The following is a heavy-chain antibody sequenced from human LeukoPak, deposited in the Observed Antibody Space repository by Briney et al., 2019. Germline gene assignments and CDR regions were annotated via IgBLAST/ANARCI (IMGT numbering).Heavy chain of an antibody. J-gene: IGHJ4*02. V-gene: IGHV4-30-4*01. D-gene: IGHD3-10*01. CDR3: ATDGERRLRGVLGY. CDR1: GGSISSGDYY. CDR2: IYYSGNT. Sequence: SETLSLTCTVSGGSISSGDYYYSWIRQPPGKGLEWIGYIYYSGNTYYNPSLKSRVTISVDTSKNQFSLKLSSVTAADTAVYYCATDGERRLRGVLGYWGQGTLVTVSS.